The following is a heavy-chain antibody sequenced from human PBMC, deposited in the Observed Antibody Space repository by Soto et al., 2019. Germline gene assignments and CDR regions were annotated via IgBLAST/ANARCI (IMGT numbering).Heavy chain of an antibody. CDR2: INPSGGST. V-gene: IGHV1-46*01. CDR3: ATEGYYYGSGSYPYFDH. D-gene: IGHD3-10*01. CDR1: GYTFTSYY. Sequence: ASVKVSCKASGYTFTSYYMHWVRQAPGQGLEWMGIINPSGGSTSYAQKFQGRVTMTEDTSTDTAYMELSSLRSEDTAVYYCATEGYYYGSGSYPYFDHWGQGTQVTVSS. J-gene: IGHJ4*02.